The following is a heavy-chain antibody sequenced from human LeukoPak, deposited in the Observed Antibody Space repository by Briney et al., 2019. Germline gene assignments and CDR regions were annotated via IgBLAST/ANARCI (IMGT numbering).Heavy chain of an antibody. CDR1: GGSISSYY. J-gene: IGHJ4*02. CDR2: IYYSGST. CDR3: ASSSDDYSNEVPFDY. D-gene: IGHD4-11*01. V-gene: IGHV4-59*01. Sequence: PSETLSLTCAVSGGSISSYYWSWIRQPPGKGLEWIGYIYYSGSTNYNPSLKSRVTISVDTSKNQFSLKLSSVTAADTAVYYCASSSDDYSNEVPFDYWGQGTLVTVSS.